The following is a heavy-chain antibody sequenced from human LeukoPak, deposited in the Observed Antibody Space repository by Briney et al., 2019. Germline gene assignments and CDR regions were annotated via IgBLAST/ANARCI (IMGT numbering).Heavy chain of an antibody. CDR3: ARGGYYDSSGYYPLFDY. CDR1: GGSISSGGYS. J-gene: IGHJ4*02. V-gene: IGHV4-30-2*01. D-gene: IGHD3-22*01. CDR2: IYHSGST. Sequence: PSQTLSLTCAVSGGSISSGGYSWSWIRQPPGKGLEWIGYIYHSGSTYYNPSLKSRVTISVDRSKNQFSLKLSSVTAADTAVYYCARGGYYDSSGYYPLFDYWGQGTLVTVSS.